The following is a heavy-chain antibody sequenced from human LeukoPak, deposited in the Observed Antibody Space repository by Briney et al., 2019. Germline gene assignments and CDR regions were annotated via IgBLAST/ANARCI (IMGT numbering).Heavy chain of an antibody. CDR1: GFTFSNAW. D-gene: IGHD6-13*01. CDR3: TTIPPSSSWYRHY. V-gene: IGHV3-15*07. J-gene: IGHJ4*02. Sequence: GGSLRLSCAASGFTFSNAWMNWVRQAPGKGPEWVGRIKSKTDGGTTDYAAPVKGRFTISRDDSKNTLYLQMNSLKTEDTAVYYCTTIPPSSSWYRHYWGQGTLVTVSS. CDR2: IKSKTDGGTT.